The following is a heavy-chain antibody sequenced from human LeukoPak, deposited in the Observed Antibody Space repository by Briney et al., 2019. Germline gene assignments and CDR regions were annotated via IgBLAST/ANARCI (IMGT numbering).Heavy chain of an antibody. D-gene: IGHD3-22*01. CDR1: GGSISSYY. CDR3: ARVKGPRDSSGPRGDFDY. J-gene: IGHJ4*02. V-gene: IGHV4-4*09. CDR2: IYPSGST. Sequence: NPSETLSLTCTVSGGSISSYYWSWIRQPPGKGLEWIGYIYPSGSTNYNPSLESRVTISVDTSRNQFSLKLRSVTAADTAVYYCARVKGPRDSSGPRGDFDYWGQGTLVTVSS.